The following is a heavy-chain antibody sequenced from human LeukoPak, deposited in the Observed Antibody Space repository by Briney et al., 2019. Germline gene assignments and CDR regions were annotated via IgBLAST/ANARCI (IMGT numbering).Heavy chain of an antibody. CDR2: IYTSGST. CDR3: ARVAFYYDTSGYYYNAFDI. J-gene: IGHJ3*02. D-gene: IGHD3-22*01. Sequence: SETLSLTCTVSGGSISSGSYYWSWIRQPAGKGLEWIGRIYTSGSTNYNPSLKSRVTISVDTSKNQFSLKLSSVTAADTAVYYCARVAFYYDTSGYYYNAFDIWGQGTMVTVSS. CDR1: GGSISSGSYY. V-gene: IGHV4-61*02.